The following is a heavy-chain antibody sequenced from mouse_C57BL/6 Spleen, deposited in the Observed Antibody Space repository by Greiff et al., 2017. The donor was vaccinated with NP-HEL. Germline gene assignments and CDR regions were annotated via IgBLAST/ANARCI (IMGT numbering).Heavy chain of an antibody. CDR1: GFTFSSYA. D-gene: IGHD1-1*01. CDR3: TRAPFYYGSSYDAMDY. CDR2: ISSGGDYI. V-gene: IGHV5-9-1*02. Sequence: EVQLQQSGEGLVKPGGSLKLSCAASGFTFSSYAMSWVRQTPEKRLEWVAYISSGGDYIYYADTVKGRFTISRDNARNTLYLQMSSLKSEDTAMYYCTRAPFYYGSSYDAMDYWGQGTSVTVSS. J-gene: IGHJ4*01.